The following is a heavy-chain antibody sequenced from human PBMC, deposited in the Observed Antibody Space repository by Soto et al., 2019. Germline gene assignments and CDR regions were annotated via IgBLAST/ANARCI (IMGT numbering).Heavy chain of an antibody. J-gene: IGHJ4*02. V-gene: IGHV1-18*01. CDR3: ARGRDGDY. CDR1: GYTFTSYG. CDR2: ISARNGDT. D-gene: IGHD6-6*01. Sequence: QVHLVQSGAEVKKPGASVKVSCKGSGYTFTSYGITWVRQAPGQGLEWMGWISARNGDTDYAQKLQGRVTVTRDTSTSTAYMELRSLRSDDTAVYYCARGRDGDYWGQGALVTVSS.